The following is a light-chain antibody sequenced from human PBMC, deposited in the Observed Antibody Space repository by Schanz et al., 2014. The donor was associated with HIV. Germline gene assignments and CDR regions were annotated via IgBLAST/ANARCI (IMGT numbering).Light chain of an antibody. J-gene: IGLJ2*01. CDR1: SSDDGSYNL. CDR2: EIS. Sequence: QSALTQPASVSGSPGQSITISCTGTSSDDGSYNLVSWYQQYPGKAPKLMIYEISKWPSGVSNRFSGSRSGDMASLIISGLQPDDEADYYCSSYTTSSPLVFGGGTKLTVL. V-gene: IGLV2-14*02. CDR3: SSYTTSSPLV.